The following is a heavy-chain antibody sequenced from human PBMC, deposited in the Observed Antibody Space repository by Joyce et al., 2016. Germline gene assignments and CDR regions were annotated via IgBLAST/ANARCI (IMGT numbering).Heavy chain of an antibody. V-gene: IGHV1-69*01. D-gene: IGHD6-13*01. CDR1: GGILSSNA. CDR2: IIPILGTA. CDR3: AMGPVAASGTHYFDY. J-gene: IGHJ4*02. Sequence: QVQLVQSGAEVKIPGSSVKVSCKACGGILSSNAISWVRQAPGQGLEWMGGIIPILGTANYAQKFQGRVTIIADESSSTAFMELSSLRYEDTAVYYCAMGPVAASGTHYFDYWGQGALVTVSS.